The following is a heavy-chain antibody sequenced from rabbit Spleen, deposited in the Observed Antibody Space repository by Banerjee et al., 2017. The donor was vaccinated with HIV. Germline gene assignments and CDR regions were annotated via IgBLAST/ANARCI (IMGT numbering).Heavy chain of an antibody. J-gene: IGHJ4*01. CDR1: GFDFSRGYD. V-gene: IGHV1S45*01. CDR2: INMFTGKS. D-gene: IGHD5-1*01. CDR3: ARAGEGGDGYLNL. Sequence: QEELEESGGGLVKPEGSLTLTCTASGFDFSRGYDMCWVRQAPGKGLEWIACINMFTGKSVYASWAKGRFIMSRPSSTTVTLQMTSLTVADTATYFCARAGEGGDGYLNLWGQGTLVTVS.